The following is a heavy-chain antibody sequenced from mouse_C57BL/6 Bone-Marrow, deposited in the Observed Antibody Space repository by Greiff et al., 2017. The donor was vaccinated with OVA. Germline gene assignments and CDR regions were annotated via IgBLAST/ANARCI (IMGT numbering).Heavy chain of an antibody. Sequence: QVQLQQSGPELVKPGASVKISCKASGYAFSSSWMNWVKQRPGKGLEWIGRIYPGDGDTNYNGKFKGKATLTADKSSSTAYMQLSSLTSEDSAVYFCAELGRYFDYWGQGTTLTVSS. J-gene: IGHJ2*01. CDR2: IYPGDGDT. D-gene: IGHD4-1*01. V-gene: IGHV1-82*01. CDR1: GYAFSSSW. CDR3: AELGRYFDY.